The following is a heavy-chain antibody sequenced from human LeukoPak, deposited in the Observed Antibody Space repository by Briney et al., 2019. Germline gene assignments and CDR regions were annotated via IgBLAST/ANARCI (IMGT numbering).Heavy chain of an antibody. J-gene: IGHJ4*02. Sequence: PGGSLRLSCAASGFTFSSYGMHWVRQAPGKGLEWVAVIWYDGSNKYYADSVKGRFTISRDNSKNTLYVQMNSLRAEDTAVYYCARGRGSYGYSFDYWGQGTLVTVSS. CDR2: IWYDGSNK. V-gene: IGHV3-33*01. CDR3: ARGRGSYGYSFDY. D-gene: IGHD5-18*01. CDR1: GFTFSSYG.